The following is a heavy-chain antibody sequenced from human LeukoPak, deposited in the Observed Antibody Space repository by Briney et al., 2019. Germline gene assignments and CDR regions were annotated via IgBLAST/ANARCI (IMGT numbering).Heavy chain of an antibody. Sequence: GGSLRLSCAASGFTFSSYAMHRVRQAPGKGLEWVAVISYDGSNKYYADSVKGRFTISRDNSKNTLYLQMNSLRAEDTAVYYCARDRQAYFEYWGQGTLVTASS. J-gene: IGHJ4*02. CDR2: ISYDGSNK. V-gene: IGHV3-30-3*01. CDR1: GFTFSSYA. CDR3: ARDRQAYFEY. D-gene: IGHD6-6*01.